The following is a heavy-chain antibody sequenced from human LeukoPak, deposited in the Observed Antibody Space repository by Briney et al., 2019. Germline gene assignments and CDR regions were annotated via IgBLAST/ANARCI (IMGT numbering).Heavy chain of an antibody. CDR3: ARDHTTRGLDY. CDR1: GGSISSYY. CDR2: IYYSGST. V-gene: IGHV4-59*01. J-gene: IGHJ4*02. Sequence: SETLSLTGTVSGGSISSYYWSWIRQPPGKGLEWIGYIYYSGSTNYNPSLKSRVTISVDTSKNQFSLKLSSVTAADTAVYYCARDHTTRGLDYWGQGTLVTVSS. D-gene: IGHD3-10*01.